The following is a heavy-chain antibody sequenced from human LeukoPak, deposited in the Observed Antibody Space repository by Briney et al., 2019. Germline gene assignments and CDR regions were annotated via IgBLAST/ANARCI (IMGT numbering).Heavy chain of an antibody. V-gene: IGHV4-39*01. Sequence: SETLSLTCTVSGGSISSSSYYWGWIRQPPGKGLEWIGSIYYSGSIYYNPSLKSRVTISVDTSKNQFSLKLSSVTAADTAVYYCARHVGYSSSWSMRYYFDYWGQGTLVTVSS. J-gene: IGHJ4*02. CDR3: ARHVGYSSSWSMRYYFDY. D-gene: IGHD6-13*01. CDR2: IYYSGSI. CDR1: GGSISSSSYY.